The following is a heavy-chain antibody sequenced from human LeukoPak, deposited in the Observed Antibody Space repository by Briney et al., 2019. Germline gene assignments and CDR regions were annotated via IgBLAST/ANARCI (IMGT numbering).Heavy chain of an antibody. D-gene: IGHD6-13*01. Sequence: GRSLRLSCAASGFTFDDYAMHWVRQTPGKGLEYVSGISWNSGSIVYVDSVKGRFTISRDNAKNSLYLQMNSLRAEDTAFYYCTKGAPQASSSWPFDYWGQGALVTVSS. J-gene: IGHJ4*02. V-gene: IGHV3-9*01. CDR2: ISWNSGSI. CDR1: GFTFDDYA. CDR3: TKGAPQASSSWPFDY.